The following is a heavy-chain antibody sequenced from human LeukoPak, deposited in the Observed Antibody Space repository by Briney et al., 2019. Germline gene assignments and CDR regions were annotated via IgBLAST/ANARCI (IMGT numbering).Heavy chain of an antibody. CDR3: ARAPPPLDCSSTSCPFDY. V-gene: IGHV3-11*04. J-gene: IGHJ4*02. CDR1: GFTFSDYC. Sequence: GGSLRLSCAASGFTFSDYCMSWIRQAPGKGLEWVSYISSSGSTIYYADSVKGRFTISRDNAKNSLYLQMNSLRAEDTAVYYCARAPPPLDCSSTSCPFDYWGQGTLVTVSS. D-gene: IGHD2-2*01. CDR2: ISSSGSTI.